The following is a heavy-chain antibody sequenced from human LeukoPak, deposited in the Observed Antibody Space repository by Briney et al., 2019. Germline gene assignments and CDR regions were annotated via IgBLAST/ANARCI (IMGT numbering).Heavy chain of an antibody. CDR1: GYTFTSYG. D-gene: IGHD3-22*01. V-gene: IGHV1-46*01. Sequence: ASVKVSCKASGYTFTSYGISWVRQAPGQGLEWMGIINPSGGSTSYAQKFQGRVTMTRDTSTSTVYMELSSLRSEDTAVYYCARGLLTEYYYDSSGYYYGAFDIWGQGTMVTVSS. CDR3: ARGLLTEYYYDSSGYYYGAFDI. J-gene: IGHJ3*02. CDR2: INPSGGST.